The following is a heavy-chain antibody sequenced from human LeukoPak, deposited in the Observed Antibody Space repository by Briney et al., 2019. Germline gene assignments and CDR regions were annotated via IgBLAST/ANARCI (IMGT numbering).Heavy chain of an antibody. V-gene: IGHV4-39*07. Sequence: PSETLSLTCTVSGGSISSSGYYWSWIRQPPGKGLEWIGEINHSGSTNYNPSLKSRVTISVDTSKNQFSLKLSSVTAADTAVYYCARGPSSSWYFAYYYYGMDVWGQGTTVTVSS. CDR2: INHSGST. CDR3: ARGPSSSWYFAYYYYGMDV. D-gene: IGHD6-13*01. J-gene: IGHJ6*02. CDR1: GGSISSSGYY.